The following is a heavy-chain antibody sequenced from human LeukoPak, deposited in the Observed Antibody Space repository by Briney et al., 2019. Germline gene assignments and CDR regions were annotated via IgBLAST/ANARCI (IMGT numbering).Heavy chain of an antibody. CDR3: ARRGGDYDSSGYYFQH. Sequence: GESLKISCKGFGYSFTFHWIAWVRQMPGKGLEWMGIIYPGDSDTRYSPSFQGQVAISADKSISTAYLQWSSLKASDTAMYYCARRGGDYDSSGYYFQHWGQGTLVTVSS. J-gene: IGHJ1*01. V-gene: IGHV5-51*01. CDR1: GYSFTFHW. CDR2: IYPGDSDT. D-gene: IGHD3-22*01.